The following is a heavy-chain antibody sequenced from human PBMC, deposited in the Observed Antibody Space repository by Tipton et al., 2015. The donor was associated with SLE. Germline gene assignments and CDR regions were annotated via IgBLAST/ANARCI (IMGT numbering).Heavy chain of an antibody. V-gene: IGHV3-30*03. Sequence: KYYADSVKGRFTIFRDNSKNKLYLQMNSLRAEDTAVYYCAGELLGYYGVDVWGQGTSVTVSS. CDR3: AGELLGYYGVDV. CDR2: K. D-gene: IGHD1-26*01. J-gene: IGHJ6*02.